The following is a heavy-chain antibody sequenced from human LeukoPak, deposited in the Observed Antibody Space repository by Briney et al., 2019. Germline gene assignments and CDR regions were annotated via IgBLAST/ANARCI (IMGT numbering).Heavy chain of an antibody. V-gene: IGHV3-21*01. CDR3: ARDGPERDYFDY. D-gene: IGHD1-14*01. J-gene: IGHJ4*02. CDR1: GFTFSSYS. CDR2: ISSSSSYI. Sequence: GGSLRLSCAASGFTFSSYSMNWVRQAPGKGLEWVSSISSSSSYIYYADSVKGRFTISRDNAKNSLYLQMNSLRAEDTAVYYCARDGPERDYFDYWGQGTLVTVSS.